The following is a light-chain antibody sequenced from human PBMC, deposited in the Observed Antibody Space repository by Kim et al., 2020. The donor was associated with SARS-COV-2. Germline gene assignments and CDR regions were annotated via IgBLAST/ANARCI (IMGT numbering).Light chain of an antibody. CDR1: QGISNH. CDR3: KKYSSAPWT. Sequence: IQMTQSPSSLSSSVGDGVTIACRASQGISNHLAWYHQKPGKAPKLLIYAASALQSGVPSRFSGSGSGTDFTLTISSLQPEDVATYYCKKYSSAPWTFGQGTRVDIK. CDR2: AAS. V-gene: IGKV1-27*01. J-gene: IGKJ1*01.